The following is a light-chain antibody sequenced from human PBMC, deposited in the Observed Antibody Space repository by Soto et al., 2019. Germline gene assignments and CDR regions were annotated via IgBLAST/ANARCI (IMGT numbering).Light chain of an antibody. CDR3: NSYPSSSTHV. V-gene: IGLV2-14*01. Sequence: QSVLTQPASLSGSPGQSITISCTGSSSDVGGHNHVSWYQQHPGKAPKLIIYEVGNRPSGVSNRFSGSKSGTTASLTISGFQAEDEADYYCNSYPSSSTHVFGTGT. CDR1: SSDVGGHNH. CDR2: EVG. J-gene: IGLJ1*01.